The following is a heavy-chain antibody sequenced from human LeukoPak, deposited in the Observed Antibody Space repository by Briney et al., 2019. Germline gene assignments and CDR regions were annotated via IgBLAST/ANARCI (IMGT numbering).Heavy chain of an antibody. CDR1: GYTFTSYA. D-gene: IGHD3-10*01. CDR2: INAGNGNT. Sequence: EASVKVSCKASGYTFTSYAMHWVRQAPGQRLEWMGWINAGNGNTKYSQEFQGRVTITRDTSASTAYMELSSLRSEDMAVYYCARGSPTHFYGSGTFYKSRGQLNTWGQGTMVTVSS. J-gene: IGHJ3*02. V-gene: IGHV1-3*03. CDR3: ARGSPTHFYGSGTFYKSRGQLNT.